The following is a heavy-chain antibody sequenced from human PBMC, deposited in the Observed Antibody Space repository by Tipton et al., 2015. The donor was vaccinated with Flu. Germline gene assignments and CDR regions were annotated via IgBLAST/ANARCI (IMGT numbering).Heavy chain of an antibody. CDR2: IYPGDSDT. CDR3: ARARWPEWLLSGRDYFDY. Sequence: QLVQSGAEVKKPGESLKISCKGSGYSFTSYWIGWVRQMPGKGLEWMGIIYPGDSDTRYSPSFQGQVTISADKSISTAYLQWSSLKASDTAMYYCARARWPEWLLSGRDYFDYWGQGTLVTVSS. J-gene: IGHJ4*02. D-gene: IGHD3-3*01. CDR1: GYSFTSYW. V-gene: IGHV5-51*01.